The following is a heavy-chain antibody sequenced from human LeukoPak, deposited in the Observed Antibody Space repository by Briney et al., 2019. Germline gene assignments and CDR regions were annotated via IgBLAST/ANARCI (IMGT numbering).Heavy chain of an antibody. V-gene: IGHV4-4*02. CDR1: GGSISSSNW. CDR3: ARVRVATTRAYYFDY. J-gene: IGHJ4*02. Sequence: SGTLSLTCAVSGGSISSSNWWSWVRQPPGKGLEWIGEIYHSGSTNYNPSLKSRVTISVDTSKNQFSLKLSSVTAADTAVYYCARVRVATTRAYYFDYWGQGTLVTVSS. D-gene: IGHD5-12*01. CDR2: IYHSGST.